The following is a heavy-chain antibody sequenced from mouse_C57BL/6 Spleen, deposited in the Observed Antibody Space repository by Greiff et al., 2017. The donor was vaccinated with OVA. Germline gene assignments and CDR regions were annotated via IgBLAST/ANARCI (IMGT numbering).Heavy chain of an antibody. V-gene: IGHV1-80*01. D-gene: IGHD1-1*01. CDR3: ARSSPITTVGYFDV. CDR1: GYAFSSYW. CDR2: IYPGDGDT. J-gene: IGHJ1*03. Sequence: QVQLQQSGAELKPGASVKISCKASGYAFSSYWMNWVKQRPGKGLEWIGQIYPGDGDTNYNGKFKGKATLTADKSSSTAYMQLSSLTSEDSAVYFCARSSPITTVGYFDVWGTGTTVTVSS.